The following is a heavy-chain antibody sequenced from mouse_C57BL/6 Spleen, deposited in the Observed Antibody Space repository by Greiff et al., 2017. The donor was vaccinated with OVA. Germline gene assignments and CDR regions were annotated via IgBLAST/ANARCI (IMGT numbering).Heavy chain of an antibody. D-gene: IGHD2-3*01. CDR2: ISSGISTI. CDR1: GFTFSDYG. J-gene: IGHJ1*03. Sequence: EVKVVEPGGGLVKPGGSLKLSCAASGFTFSDYGMHWVRQAPEKGLEWVAYISSGISTIYYADTVKGRFTISRDKAKNTLFLQMTSLRSEDTAVYYCARAGDGWYFDGWGTGTTVTVSS. V-gene: IGHV5-17*01. CDR3: ARAGDGWYFDG.